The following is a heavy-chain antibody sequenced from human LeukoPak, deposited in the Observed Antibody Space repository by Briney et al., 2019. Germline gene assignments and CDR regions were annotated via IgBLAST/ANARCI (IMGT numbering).Heavy chain of an antibody. CDR2: IYHSGST. Sequence: SQTLSLTCTVSGGSISSGGYYWSWIRQPPGKGLEWIGYIYHSGSTYYNPSLKSRVTISVDRSKNQFSLKLSSVTAADTAVYYCARSWDAWDGYNFGYWGQGTLVTVSS. CDR1: GGSISSGGYY. J-gene: IGHJ4*02. CDR3: ARSWDAWDGYNFGY. D-gene: IGHD5-24*01. V-gene: IGHV4-30-2*01.